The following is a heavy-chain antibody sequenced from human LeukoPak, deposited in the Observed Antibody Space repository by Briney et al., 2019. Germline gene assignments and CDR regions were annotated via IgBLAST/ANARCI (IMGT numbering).Heavy chain of an antibody. J-gene: IGHJ4*02. D-gene: IGHD3-22*01. CDR1: GITLSNYG. CDR2: VSGSGGGT. CDR3: AKRGVVIRVILVGFHKEAYYFDS. Sequence: GGSLRLSCVVSGITLSNYGMSWVRQAPGKGLEWVAGVSGSGGGTQYADSVKGRFTISRDSKNTLYLQMNSLRAEDTAMYFCAKRGVVIRVILVGFHKEAYYFDSWGQGALVTVSS. V-gene: IGHV3-23*01.